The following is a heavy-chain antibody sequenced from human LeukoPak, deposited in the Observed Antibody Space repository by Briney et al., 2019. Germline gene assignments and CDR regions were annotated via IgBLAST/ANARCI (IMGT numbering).Heavy chain of an antibody. Sequence: PGGTLRLSCAASGFTFSSYSMNWVRQAPGKGLEWVSSISSSSSYIYYADSVKGRFTISRDNAKNSLYLQMNSLRAEDTAVYYCARVGSNNWFDPWGQGTLVTVSS. J-gene: IGHJ5*02. CDR2: ISSSSSYI. D-gene: IGHD3-10*01. V-gene: IGHV3-21*01. CDR3: ARVGSNNWFDP. CDR1: GFTFSSYS.